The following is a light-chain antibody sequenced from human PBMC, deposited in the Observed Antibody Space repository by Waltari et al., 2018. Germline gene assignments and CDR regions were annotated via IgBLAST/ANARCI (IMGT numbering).Light chain of an antibody. CDR1: SGNIATNY. J-gene: IGLJ2*01. CDR3: QYFDSSHVV. Sequence: FMLTQPHSVSESPGKTVTISCTRSSGNIATNYVPWYQQRPGSAPTKVIYEDNQRPSGVPDRFSGSIDSSSNSASLIISGLKAEDEADYYCQYFDSSHVVFGGGTKLTVL. V-gene: IGLV6-57*03. CDR2: EDN.